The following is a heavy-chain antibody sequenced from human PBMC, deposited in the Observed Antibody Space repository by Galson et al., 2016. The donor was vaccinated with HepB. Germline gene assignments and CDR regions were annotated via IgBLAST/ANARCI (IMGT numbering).Heavy chain of an antibody. CDR3: ARAFSGRGGYCYVNSAFDI. D-gene: IGHD5-24*01. V-gene: IGHV4-31*03. CDR2: IYHSGST. J-gene: IGHJ3*02. Sequence: TLSLTCSVSGGSIRSGAYYWSWVRQPPGKGLEWIGNIYHSGSTNYNPSLKSRVTISVDTSKNQFSLKLNSVTAADTAVYYCARAFSGRGGYCYVNSAFDIWGQGTMVTVSS. CDR1: GGSIRSGAYY.